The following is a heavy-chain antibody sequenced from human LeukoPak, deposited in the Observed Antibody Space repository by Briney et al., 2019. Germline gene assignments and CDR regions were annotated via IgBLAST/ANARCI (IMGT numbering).Heavy chain of an antibody. CDR3: ARDRVGVGDPRWYCDY. CDR2: INPNGGST. J-gene: IGHJ4*02. CDR1: GYTFTSYY. D-gene: IGHD1-26*01. V-gene: IGHV1-46*01. Sequence: ASVKVSCKASGYTFTSYYMHWVRQAPGQGLEWMGIINPNGGSTSYAQKFQGRVTMTRDMSRSTAYMERSSLRSEDTAVYYCARDRVGVGDPRWYCDYGGRGTLVTVSS.